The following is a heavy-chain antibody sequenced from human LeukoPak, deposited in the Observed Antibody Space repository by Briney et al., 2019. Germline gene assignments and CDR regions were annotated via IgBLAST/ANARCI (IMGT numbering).Heavy chain of an antibody. V-gene: IGHV1-69*04. D-gene: IGHD1-14*01. CDR1: GGTFDNYI. Sequence: SVEVSCKTSGGTFDNYIISWVRQAPGQGLEWVGTIILILDIANYAQKFQGRVAITADTSTSTAYMELSNLGSEDTAVYFCAREPEGLTTESHWGQGTLVTVSS. J-gene: IGHJ4*02. CDR2: IILILDIA. CDR3: AREPEGLTTESH.